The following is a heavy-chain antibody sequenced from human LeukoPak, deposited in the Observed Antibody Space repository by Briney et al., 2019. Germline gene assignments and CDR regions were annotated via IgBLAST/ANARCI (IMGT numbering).Heavy chain of an antibody. CDR2: IKRDGSEK. Sequence: PGGSLRLSCAASVFTYSNYRMSSLRQAPGKGLEWVAKIKRDGSEKYYVDSVKGRFPISRDNAKNSLYLQMNSLRAEDTALYYCAREDQPRGTFDYWGQGSLVTVSS. CDR3: AREDQPRGTFDY. V-gene: IGHV3-7*05. D-gene: IGHD2-15*01. CDR1: VFTYSNYR. J-gene: IGHJ4*02.